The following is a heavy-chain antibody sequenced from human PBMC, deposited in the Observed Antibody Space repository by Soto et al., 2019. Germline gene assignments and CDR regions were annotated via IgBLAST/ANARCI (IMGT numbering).Heavy chain of an antibody. D-gene: IGHD3-10*01. V-gene: IGHV3-23*01. Sequence: AGGSLRLSCAASGFTFSSYAMSWVRQAPGKGLEWVSAISGSGGSTYYADSVKGRFTISRDNSKNTLYLQMNSLRAEDTAVYYCAKVGDELGYYGMDVWGQGTTVTVSS. J-gene: IGHJ6*02. CDR1: GFTFSSYA. CDR2: ISGSGGST. CDR3: AKVGDELGYYGMDV.